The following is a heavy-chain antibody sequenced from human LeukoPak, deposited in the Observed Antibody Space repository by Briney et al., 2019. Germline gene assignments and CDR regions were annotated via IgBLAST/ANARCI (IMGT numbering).Heavy chain of an antibody. J-gene: IGHJ4*02. Sequence: SETLSLTCAVSGGSISSGGYSWSWIRQPPGKGLEWIGYIYHSGSTYYNPSLKSRVTISVDRSKNQFSLKLSSVTAADTAVYYWARVNPAGYGDYVSYFDYWGQGNLVNVFS. CDR1: GGSISSGGYS. D-gene: IGHD4-17*01. V-gene: IGHV4-30-2*01. CDR3: ARVNPAGYGDYVSYFDY. CDR2: IYHSGST.